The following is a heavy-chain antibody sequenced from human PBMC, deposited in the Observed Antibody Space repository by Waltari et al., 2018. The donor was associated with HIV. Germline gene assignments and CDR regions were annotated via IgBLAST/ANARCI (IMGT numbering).Heavy chain of an antibody. CDR3: ARPRGSGNYYRYYYYGMDV. D-gene: IGHD3-10*01. CDR1: GYTFTSYD. Sequence: QVQLVQSGAEVKKPGASVKVSCKASGYTFTSYDINWVRQATGQGLEWMGWMNPNSGNTGYAQKFQGRLTMTRNTSISTAYMELSSLRSEDTAVYYCARPRGSGNYYRYYYYGMDVWGQGTTVTVSS. V-gene: IGHV1-8*01. CDR2: MNPNSGNT. J-gene: IGHJ6*02.